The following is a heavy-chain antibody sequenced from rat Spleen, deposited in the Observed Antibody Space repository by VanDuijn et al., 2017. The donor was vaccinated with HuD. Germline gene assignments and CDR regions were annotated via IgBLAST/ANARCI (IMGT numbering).Heavy chain of an antibody. CDR2: ISYDGSST. J-gene: IGHJ1*01. Sequence: EVQLVESDGGLVQPGRSLKLSCAASGFTFSHYDMAWVRQAPKKGLEWVSFISYDGSSTYYRDSVKGRFTISRDNAKSTLYLQMDSLRSEDTATYHCARAGYLRDWYFDFWGPGAMVTVSS. CDR1: GFTFSHYD. CDR3: ARAGYLRDWYFDF. V-gene: IGHV5-7*01. D-gene: IGHD2-2*01.